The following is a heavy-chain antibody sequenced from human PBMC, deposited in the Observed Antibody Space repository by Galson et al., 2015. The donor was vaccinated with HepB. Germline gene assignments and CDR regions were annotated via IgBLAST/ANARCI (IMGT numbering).Heavy chain of an antibody. J-gene: IGHJ6*03. V-gene: IGHV3-7*01. CDR3: ARRADFWSGYFGYYYHYMDV. CDR2: IKQDGNEK. Sequence: SLRLSCAVSGFPFSNFWMTWVRQAPGKGLEWVANIKQDGNEKYYVDSVKGRFTISRDNDKNSLYLQMNSLRVEDTAVYYCARRADFWSGYFGYYYHYMDVWGKGTTVTVSS. CDR1: GFPFSNFW. D-gene: IGHD3-3*01.